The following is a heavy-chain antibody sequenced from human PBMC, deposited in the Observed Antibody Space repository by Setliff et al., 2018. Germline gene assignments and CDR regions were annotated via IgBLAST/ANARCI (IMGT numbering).Heavy chain of an antibody. CDR1: GFTFRDYG. CDR3: ARAIRNWNFSHYYYYMDV. D-gene: IGHD1-7*01. J-gene: IGHJ6*03. Sequence: PGGSLRLSCAASGFTFRDYGMHWVRQAPGKGLEWVAVIWFDGSNKYYADSLKGRFTISRDNSKNTLYLQMNSLRAEDTAVYYCARAIRNWNFSHYYYYMDVWGKGTTVTVSS. CDR2: IWFDGSNK. V-gene: IGHV3-33*01.